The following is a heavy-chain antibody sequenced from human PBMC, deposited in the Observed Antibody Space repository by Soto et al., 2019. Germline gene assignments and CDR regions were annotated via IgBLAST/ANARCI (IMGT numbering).Heavy chain of an antibody. J-gene: IGHJ2*01. D-gene: IGHD3-9*01. CDR1: GGFLIISNYY. V-gene: IGHV4-39*01. CDR3: PRHRLVYRYFDL. CDR2: IFYSGIT. Sequence: EAVALTCAVSGGFLIISNYYWGWLRQAPGKELEWIGSIFYSGITYHSPSLKSRVTMSVDTSKTAFSLQMTYVTAADTAVYYCPRHRLVYRYFDLWGRGTLVTVYS.